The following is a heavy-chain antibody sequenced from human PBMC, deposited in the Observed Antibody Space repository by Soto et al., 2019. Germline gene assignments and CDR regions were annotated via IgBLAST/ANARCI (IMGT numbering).Heavy chain of an antibody. Sequence: QVQLVESGGGVVQPGRSLRLSCAASGFTFSSYGMHWVRQAPGKGLEWVAVISYDGSNKYYADSVKGRFTISRDNSKNTLYLQMNSPRAEDTAVYYCAKGGGSYSLVGYFDYWGPGTLVTVSS. CDR3: AKGGGSYSLVGYFDY. CDR2: ISYDGSNK. D-gene: IGHD1-26*01. J-gene: IGHJ4*02. CDR1: GFTFSSYG. V-gene: IGHV3-30*18.